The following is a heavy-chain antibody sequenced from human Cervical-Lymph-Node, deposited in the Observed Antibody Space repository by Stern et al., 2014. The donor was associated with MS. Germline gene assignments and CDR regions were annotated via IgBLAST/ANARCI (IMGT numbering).Heavy chain of an antibody. Sequence: VQLVQSGAEVKKPGASVKVSCKAAGYTLTSYYMHWVRQAPGQGLEWMGIITPSGGSTSYAQKFQGRVTMTRDTSTSTVYMELSSLRSEDTAVYYCAREVAGHRLGMMDVWGQGTTVTVSS. CDR1: GYTLTSYY. D-gene: IGHD6-19*01. J-gene: IGHJ6*02. V-gene: IGHV1-46*01. CDR2: ITPSGGST. CDR3: AREVAGHRLGMMDV.